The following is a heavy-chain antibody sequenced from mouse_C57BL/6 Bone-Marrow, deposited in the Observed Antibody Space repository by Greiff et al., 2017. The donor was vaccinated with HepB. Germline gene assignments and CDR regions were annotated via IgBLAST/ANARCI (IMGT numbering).Heavy chain of an antibody. Sequence: DVKLQESGGGLVKPGGSLKLSCAASGFTFSDYGMHWVRQAPEKGLEWVAYISSGSSTIYYADTVKGRFTISRDNAKNTLFLQMTSLRSEDTAMYYCARFQEDYWGQGTTLTVSS. CDR3: ARFQEDY. V-gene: IGHV5-17*01. CDR2: ISSGSSTI. J-gene: IGHJ2*01. CDR1: GFTFSDYG.